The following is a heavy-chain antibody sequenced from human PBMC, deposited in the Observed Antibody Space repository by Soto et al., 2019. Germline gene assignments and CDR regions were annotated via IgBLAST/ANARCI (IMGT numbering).Heavy chain of an antibody. Sequence: GEALKISCKGSGYSFTNYWIGWVRQMPGKGLEWMGIIYPGDSDTRYSPSFQGQVIISVDQSISTAYLQWSSLQASDTAMYYCARQDYNYAYFDFWGQGTLVTVSS. CDR2: IYPGDSDT. V-gene: IGHV5-51*01. CDR3: ARQDYNYAYFDF. J-gene: IGHJ4*02. CDR1: GYSFTNYW. D-gene: IGHD5-18*01.